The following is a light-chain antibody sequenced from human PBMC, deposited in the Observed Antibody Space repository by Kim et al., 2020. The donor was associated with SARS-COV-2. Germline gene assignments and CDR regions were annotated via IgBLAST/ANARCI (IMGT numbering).Light chain of an antibody. Sequence: DIQMTQSPSTLSASVGDRVTITCRASQRFSSWLAWYQEKPGTVPKLLIYKASILESGVPSRFSGSGSGTDFTLTISSLQPDDFATYYCQHYNNTPSTFCQGAQPEIK. V-gene: IGKV1-5*03. J-gene: IGKJ5*01. CDR1: QRFSSW. CDR2: KAS. CDR3: QHYNNTPST.